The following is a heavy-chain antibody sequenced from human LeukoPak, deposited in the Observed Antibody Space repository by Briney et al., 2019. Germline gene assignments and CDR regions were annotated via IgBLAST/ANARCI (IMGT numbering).Heavy chain of an antibody. J-gene: IGHJ4*02. D-gene: IGHD7-27*01. V-gene: IGHV1-69*05. CDR3: ARNPPLTGDFDF. CDR2: IIPIFGTV. CDR1: GGTFSSYV. Sequence: ASVKVSCKASGGTFSSYVISWVRQAPGQGLEWMGGIIPIFGTVNYAQKFQGRVTITTDESTSTAYMELSSLRSEDTAVYYCARNPPLTGDFDFWGPGTMVTVSS.